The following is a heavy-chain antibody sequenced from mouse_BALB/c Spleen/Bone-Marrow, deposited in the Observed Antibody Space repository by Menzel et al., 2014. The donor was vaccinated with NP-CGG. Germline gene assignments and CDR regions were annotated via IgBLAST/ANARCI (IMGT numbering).Heavy chain of an antibody. V-gene: IGHV1-69*02. CDR2: IYPSDSYT. CDR1: GYTFTSYW. J-gene: IGHJ4*01. Sequence: QVQLQQSGAELVRPGASVKLSCKASGYTFTSYWINWVKQRPGQGLEWIGNIYPSDSYTNYNQKFKDKATLTVDKSSSTAYMQLSSPTSEDSAVYYCTRPGYFYGSGPYAMDYWSQGTSVTVSS. CDR3: TRPGYFYGSGPYAMDY. D-gene: IGHD1-1*01.